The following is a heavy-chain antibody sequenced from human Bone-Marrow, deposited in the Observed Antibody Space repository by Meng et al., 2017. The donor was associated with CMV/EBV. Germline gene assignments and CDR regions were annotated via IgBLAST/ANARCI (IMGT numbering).Heavy chain of an antibody. CDR1: GGTFSSYA. Sequence: SVKVSCKASGGTFSSYAISWVRQAPGQGLEWMGGIIPILGIANYAQKFQGRVTITADKSTSTAYMELSSLRSEDTAVYYCARTTRITMVRGGIIGDAFDIWGQGTMVTVSS. V-gene: IGHV1-69*10. CDR3: ARTTRITMVRGGIIGDAFDI. J-gene: IGHJ3*02. CDR2: IIPILGIA. D-gene: IGHD3-10*01.